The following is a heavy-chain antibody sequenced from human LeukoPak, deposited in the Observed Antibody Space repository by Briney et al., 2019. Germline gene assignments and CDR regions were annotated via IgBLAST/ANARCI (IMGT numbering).Heavy chain of an antibody. Sequence: SETLSLTCAVYGGSFSGYYWSWIRQPPGKGLEWIGEINHSGSTNYNPSLESRVTISVDTSKNQFSLKLSSVTAADTAVYYCARAYVLRFLEWPNGAFDIWGQGTMVTVSS. CDR1: GGSFSGYY. CDR2: INHSGST. V-gene: IGHV4-34*01. CDR3: ARAYVLRFLEWPNGAFDI. D-gene: IGHD3-3*01. J-gene: IGHJ3*02.